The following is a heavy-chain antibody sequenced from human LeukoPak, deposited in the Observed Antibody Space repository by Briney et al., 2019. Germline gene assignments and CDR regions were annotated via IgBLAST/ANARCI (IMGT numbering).Heavy chain of an antibody. Sequence: QPGGSLRLSCAASGFTFSSYWMHWVRQAPGKGLVWVSRIKSDGSSTSYADSAKGRFTISRDNAKNTLYLQMNSLRAEDTAVYYCARDQLYCTGGTCYFDYWGQGTLVTVSS. V-gene: IGHV3-74*01. D-gene: IGHD2-8*02. CDR3: ARDQLYCTGGTCYFDY. J-gene: IGHJ4*02. CDR2: IKSDGSST. CDR1: GFTFSSYW.